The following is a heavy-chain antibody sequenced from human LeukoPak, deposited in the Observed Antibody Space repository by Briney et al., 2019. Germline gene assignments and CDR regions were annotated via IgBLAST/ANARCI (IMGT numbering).Heavy chain of an antibody. Sequence: PSGTLSLTCTVSGGSISSYYWSWIRQPPGKGLEWIGYIYYSGSTNYNPSLKSRVTISVDTSKNQFSLKLSSVTAADTAVYYCARFPITIFGVVGGNYWGQGTLVTVSS. CDR3: ARFPITIFGVVGGNY. CDR2: IYYSGST. J-gene: IGHJ4*02. CDR1: GGSISSYY. V-gene: IGHV4-59*01. D-gene: IGHD3-3*01.